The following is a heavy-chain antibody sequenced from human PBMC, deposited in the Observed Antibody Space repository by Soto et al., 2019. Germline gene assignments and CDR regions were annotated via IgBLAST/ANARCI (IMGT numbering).Heavy chain of an antibody. CDR1: GYSFTDYW. Sequence: RGESLKISCQASGYSFTDYWIGWVRQMPGKGLEWMGIIYPGDSDIRYSPSFQGQVTISADKSISTAYLQWSSLKASDTAMYYCAGGGVRGVITRTRDYYGMDVWGQGTTVTVSS. V-gene: IGHV5-51*01. D-gene: IGHD3-10*01. J-gene: IGHJ6*02. CDR3: AGGGVRGVITRTRDYYGMDV. CDR2: IYPGDSDI.